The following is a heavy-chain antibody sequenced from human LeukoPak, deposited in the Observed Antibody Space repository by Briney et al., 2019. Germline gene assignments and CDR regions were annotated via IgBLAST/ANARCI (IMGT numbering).Heavy chain of an antibody. CDR2: INHSGST. CDR1: GGSINNNDYY. D-gene: IGHD5-12*01. J-gene: IGHJ4*02. CDR3: ARELSLSGYDRLFDY. V-gene: IGHV4-39*07. Sequence: SETLSLTCTVSGGSINNNDYYWGWIRQPPGKGLEWIGEINHSGSTNYNPSLKSRVTISVDTSKNQFSLKLSSVTAADTAVYYCARELSLSGYDRLFDYWGQGTLVTVSS.